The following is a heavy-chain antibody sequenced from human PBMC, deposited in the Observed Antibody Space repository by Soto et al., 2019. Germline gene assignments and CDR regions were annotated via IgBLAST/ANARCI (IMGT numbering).Heavy chain of an antibody. Sequence: SETLSLTCTVSGGSISSSSYYWGWIHQPPGKGLEWIGSIYYSGSTYYNPSLKSRVTISVDTSKNQFSLKLSSVTAADTAVYYCARLNSGYDAYSYGMDVWGQGTTVTVSS. CDR1: GGSISSSSYY. J-gene: IGHJ6*02. CDR3: ARLNSGYDAYSYGMDV. CDR2: IYYSGST. D-gene: IGHD5-12*01. V-gene: IGHV4-39*01.